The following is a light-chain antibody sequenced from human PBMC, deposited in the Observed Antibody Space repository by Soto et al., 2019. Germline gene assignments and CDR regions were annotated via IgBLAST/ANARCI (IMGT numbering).Light chain of an antibody. CDR1: SSNIGSNF. V-gene: IGLV1-51*02. CDR2: ENN. CDR3: ATWDSSLSVVV. Sequence: QSVLTQPPSVSAAPGQKVTMSCSGSSSNIGSNFVCWYQHHQGTAPNLLIYENNRRRSGIPDRFSGSKSGTSATLGITGLQAGDEADYYCATWDSSLSVVVFGGGTKLTVL. J-gene: IGLJ3*02.